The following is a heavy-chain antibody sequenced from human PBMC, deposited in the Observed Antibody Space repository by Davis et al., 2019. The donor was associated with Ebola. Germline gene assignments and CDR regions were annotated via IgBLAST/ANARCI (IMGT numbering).Heavy chain of an antibody. J-gene: IGHJ4*02. Sequence: PSETLSLTCTVSGGSISSYYWSWIRQPPGKGLEWIGYIYYSGSTNYNPSLKSRVTISVDTSKNQFSLKLSSVTAADTAVYYCARARKEHSNYVSYWGQGTLVTVSS. V-gene: IGHV4-59*12. CDR2: IYYSGST. D-gene: IGHD4-11*01. CDR3: ARARKEHSNYVSY. CDR1: GGSISSYY.